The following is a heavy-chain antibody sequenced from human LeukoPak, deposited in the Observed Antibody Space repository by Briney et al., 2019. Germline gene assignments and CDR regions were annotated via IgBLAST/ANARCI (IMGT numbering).Heavy chain of an antibody. Sequence: GGSLRLSCAASGFTFSSYAMHWVRQAPGKGLEYVSAISSNGGSTYYANSVKGRFTISRDNSKNTLYLQMSSLRAEDTAVYYCAKDMGGLLAKHYLDYWGQGTLITVSS. CDR3: AKDMGGLLAKHYLDY. V-gene: IGHV3-64*01. J-gene: IGHJ4*02. D-gene: IGHD1-26*01. CDR1: GFTFSSYA. CDR2: ISSNGGST.